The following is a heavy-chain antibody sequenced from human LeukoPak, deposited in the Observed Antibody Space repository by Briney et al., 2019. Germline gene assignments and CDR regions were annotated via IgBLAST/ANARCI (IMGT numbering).Heavy chain of an antibody. V-gene: IGHV1-2*02. D-gene: IGHD3-22*01. CDR1: GYSFTGFY. CDR3: ARGGDDSGLYFAY. Sequence: ASVKVSCKASGYSFTGFYIHWVRQAPGQGLEWMAWINPQSGATNYAQKFKGRITTTRDMSITTAYMEVTTLRSDDTAVYYCARGGDDSGLYFAYWGHGTLVIVSS. CDR2: INPQSGAT. J-gene: IGHJ4*01.